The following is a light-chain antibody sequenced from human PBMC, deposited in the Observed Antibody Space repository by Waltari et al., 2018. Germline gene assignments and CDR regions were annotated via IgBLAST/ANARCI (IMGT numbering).Light chain of an antibody. J-gene: IGLJ2*01. CDR3: CSYAGSYTHVV. Sequence: QSALTQPRSVSGSPGQSVTIPCTGTSRDVGGYDYVSLYQHHPAKAPKLIICDVTKRPSGVPDRFSGSKSGNTASLTISGLQAEDEADYYCCSYAGSYTHVVFGGGTKLTVL. CDR2: DVT. CDR1: SRDVGGYDY. V-gene: IGLV2-11*01.